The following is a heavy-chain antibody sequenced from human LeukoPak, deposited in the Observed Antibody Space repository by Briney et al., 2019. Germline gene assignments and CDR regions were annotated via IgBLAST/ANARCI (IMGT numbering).Heavy chain of an antibody. CDR2: ISSSSSYI. CDR3: ARAPGGSSYGLVDY. V-gene: IGHV3-21*01. D-gene: IGHD5-18*01. Sequence: GGSLRLSCAASGFTFSSYSMNWVRQAPGKGLEWVSSISSSSSYIYYADSVKGRFTISRDNAQNSLYLQMNILRAEDTAVYYCARAPGGSSYGLVDYWGQGTLVTVSS. J-gene: IGHJ4*02. CDR1: GFTFSSYS.